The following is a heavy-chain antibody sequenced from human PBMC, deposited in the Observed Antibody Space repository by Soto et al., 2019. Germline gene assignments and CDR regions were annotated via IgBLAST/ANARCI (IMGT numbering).Heavy chain of an antibody. CDR3: AREGEVVGSSSFSKTLDY. D-gene: IGHD6-6*01. Sequence: KQSPTLSLTCAISGDSVSSNSAAWTWIRQSPSRGLEWLGRTYYRSKWYNDYAVSVKSRITINPDTSKNQFSLQLNSVTPEDTAVYYCAREGEVVGSSSFSKTLDYWGQGTLVTVSS. V-gene: IGHV6-1*01. CDR2: TYYRSKWYN. CDR1: GDSVSSNSAA. J-gene: IGHJ4*02.